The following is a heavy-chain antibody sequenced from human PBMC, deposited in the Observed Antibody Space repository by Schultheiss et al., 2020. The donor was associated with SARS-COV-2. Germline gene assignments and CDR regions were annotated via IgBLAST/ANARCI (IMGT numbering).Heavy chain of an antibody. D-gene: IGHD6-13*01. Sequence: SGPTLVKPTETLTLTCTVSGFSLSNARMGVSWIRQPPGKALEWLARIDWDDDKYYSTSLKTRLTISKDTSKNQVVLTMTNMDPVDTATYYCARIGPAADQDYWGQGTLVTVSS. CDR3: ARIGPAADQDY. CDR1: GFSLSNARMG. J-gene: IGHJ4*02. CDR2: IDWDDDK. V-gene: IGHV2-70*11.